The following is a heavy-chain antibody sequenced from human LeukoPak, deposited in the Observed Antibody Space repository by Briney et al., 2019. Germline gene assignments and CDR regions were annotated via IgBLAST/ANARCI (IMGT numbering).Heavy chain of an antibody. J-gene: IGHJ4*02. CDR3: TTITVASHFDY. CDR2: ICYDGNNK. V-gene: IGHV3-30*02. D-gene: IGHD6-19*01. CDR1: GFSFSSYD. Sequence: GGTLRLSCAASGFSFSSYDMYWVRHAPGKGLEWVAFICYDGNNKYYADSVKGRFTISRDNSESTLYLQLNSLRAEDTAVYYCTTITVASHFDYWGPGTLVTVSS.